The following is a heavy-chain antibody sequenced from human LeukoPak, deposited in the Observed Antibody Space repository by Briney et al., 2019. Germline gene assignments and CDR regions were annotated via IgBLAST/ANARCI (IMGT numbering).Heavy chain of an antibody. Sequence: SETLSLTCAVYGGSFSGYYWSWIRQPPGKGLEWIGSIYHSGSTYYNPSLKSRVTISVDTSKNQFSLKLSSVTAADTAVYYCARGVVGAVAFDYWGQGTLVTVSS. J-gene: IGHJ4*02. V-gene: IGHV4-34*01. CDR2: IYHSGST. CDR3: ARGVVGAVAFDY. CDR1: GGSFSGYY. D-gene: IGHD1-26*01.